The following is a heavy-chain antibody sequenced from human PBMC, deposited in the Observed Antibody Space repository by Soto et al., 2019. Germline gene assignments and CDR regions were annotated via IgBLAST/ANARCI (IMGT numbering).Heavy chain of an antibody. CDR3: ARDLIGYSSNWGWFDP. Sequence: QVQLVQSGAEVKKPGSSVKVSCKASGGTFSSYAISWLRQAPGQGLEWMGGIIPILGTANYAQKFQGRVTITADESTSTAYMELSSLRSEDTAVYYCARDLIGYSSNWGWFDPWGQGTLVTVSS. CDR1: GGTFSSYA. CDR2: IIPILGTA. V-gene: IGHV1-69*11. D-gene: IGHD6-13*01. J-gene: IGHJ5*02.